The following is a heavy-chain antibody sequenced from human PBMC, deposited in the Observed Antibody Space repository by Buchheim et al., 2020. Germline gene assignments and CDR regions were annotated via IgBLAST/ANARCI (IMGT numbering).Heavy chain of an antibody. Sequence: QVQLVQSGAEVKKPGASVKVSCKASGYTFTGYYMHWVRQAPGQGLEWMGWINPNSGGTNYAQKFQGWVTMTRDTSISTAYMELSRLRSEDTAVYYCAIPRRGREYSSSEDYYGMDVWGQGTT. D-gene: IGHD6-6*01. CDR2: INPNSGGT. CDR1: GYTFTGYY. V-gene: IGHV1-2*04. J-gene: IGHJ6*02. CDR3: AIPRRGREYSSSEDYYGMDV.